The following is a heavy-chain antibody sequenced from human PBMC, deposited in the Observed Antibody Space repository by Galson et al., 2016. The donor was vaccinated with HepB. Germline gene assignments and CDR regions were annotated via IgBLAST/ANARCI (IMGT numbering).Heavy chain of an antibody. V-gene: IGHV3-33*01. J-gene: IGHJ4*02. Sequence: SLRLSCAASGFDFGIYGINWVRQAPGKGLEWVAVIWFDGSNEDYVDSVKGRFTISRDNSKNTLYLQMNSLRAEDTAVYYCAREIKGRWYHFEYWGQGTLVTVSS. CDR3: AREIKGRWYHFEY. CDR2: IWFDGSNE. D-gene: IGHD2-2*01. CDR1: GFDFGIYG.